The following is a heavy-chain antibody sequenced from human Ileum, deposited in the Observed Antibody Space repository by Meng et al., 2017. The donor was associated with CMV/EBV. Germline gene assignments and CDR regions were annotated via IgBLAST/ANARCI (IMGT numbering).Heavy chain of an antibody. Sequence: SGYSFTSYWSGWVRQMPGKGLEWMGIIYPGDSDTRYSPSFQGQVTISADKSISTAYLQWSSLKASDTAMYYCARQIGGEVVPSTFDYWGQGTLVTVSS. CDR3: ARQIGGEVVPSTFDY. CDR1: GYSFTSYW. V-gene: IGHV5-51*01. CDR2: IYPGDSDT. D-gene: IGHD2-2*01. J-gene: IGHJ4*02.